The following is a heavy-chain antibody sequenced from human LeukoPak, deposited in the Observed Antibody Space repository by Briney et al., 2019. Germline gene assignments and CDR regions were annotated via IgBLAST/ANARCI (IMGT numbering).Heavy chain of an antibody. Sequence: ASVKVSCKAPGYTFTSYGISWVRQAPGQGLEWMGIINPSGGSTSYAQKFQGRVTMTRDTSTSTVYMELSSLRSEDTAVYYCASTLGYCSRTSCYAYYYYGMDVWGQGTTVTVSS. CDR3: ASTLGYCSRTSCYAYYYYGMDV. CDR2: INPSGGST. V-gene: IGHV1-46*01. J-gene: IGHJ6*02. D-gene: IGHD2-2*01. CDR1: GYTFTSYG.